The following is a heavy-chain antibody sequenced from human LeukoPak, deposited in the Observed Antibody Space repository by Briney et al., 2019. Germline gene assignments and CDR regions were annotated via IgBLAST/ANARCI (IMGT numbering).Heavy chain of an antibody. J-gene: IGHJ4*02. CDR1: GFTFSTYS. CDR3: ARDIIYSGYETSDY. V-gene: IGHV3-48*01. Sequence: GGSLRLSCAASGFTFSTYSMNWVRQAPGKGLEWVSYISSGSSDIYYADSVKGRFTISRDNAKSSLHLQMNSLRAEDTAVYYCARDIIYSGYETSDYWGQGTLVTVSS. D-gene: IGHD5-12*01. CDR2: ISSGSSDI.